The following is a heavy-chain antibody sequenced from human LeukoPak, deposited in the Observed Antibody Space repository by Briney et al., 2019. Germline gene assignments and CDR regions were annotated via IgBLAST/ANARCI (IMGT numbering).Heavy chain of an antibody. J-gene: IGHJ3*02. CDR2: INPNSGGT. Sequence: GASVKVSCKASGYTFTGYYMHWVRQAPGQGLECMGWINPNSGGTNYAQKFQGRVTMTRDTSISTAYMELSRLRSDDTAVYYCASTYCSGGSCYLLGAFDIWGQGTMVTVSS. D-gene: IGHD2-15*01. CDR3: ASTYCSGGSCYLLGAFDI. CDR1: GYTFTGYY. V-gene: IGHV1-2*02.